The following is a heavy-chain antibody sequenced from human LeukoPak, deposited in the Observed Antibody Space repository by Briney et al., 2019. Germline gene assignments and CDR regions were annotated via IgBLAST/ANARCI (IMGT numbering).Heavy chain of an antibody. CDR3: ARAPNYDFWSGYYIPFDY. V-gene: IGHV1-18*01. CDR1: GYTFTSYG. Sequence: ASVKVSCKASGYTFTSYGISWVLQAPGQGLEWMGWISAYNGNTNYAQKLQGRVTMTTDTSTSTAYMELRSLRSDDTAVYYCARAPNYDFWSGYYIPFDYWGQGTLVTVSS. J-gene: IGHJ4*02. D-gene: IGHD3-3*01. CDR2: ISAYNGNT.